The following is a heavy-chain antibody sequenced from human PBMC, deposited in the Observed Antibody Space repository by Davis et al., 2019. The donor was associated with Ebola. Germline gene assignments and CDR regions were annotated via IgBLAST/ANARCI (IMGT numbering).Heavy chain of an antibody. Sequence: SQTLSLTCAVYGGSSIGYYWCWIRQPPGKGLEWIGEITHSGSTTYNPSLKSRVTTSVETSKNQFSLKLSSVTAADTAVYYCARRGGVDVWGQGTTVTVSS. J-gene: IGHJ6*02. V-gene: IGHV4-34*01. CDR3: ARRGGVDV. CDR1: GGSSIGYY. D-gene: IGHD3-10*01. CDR2: ITHSGST.